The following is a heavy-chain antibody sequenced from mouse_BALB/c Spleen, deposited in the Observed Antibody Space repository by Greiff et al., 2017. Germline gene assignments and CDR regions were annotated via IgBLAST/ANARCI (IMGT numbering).Heavy chain of an antibody. CDR1: GISITTGNYR. V-gene: IGHV3-5*02. CDR2: IYYSGTI. D-gene: IGHD2-3*01. CDR3: ARGPFYDGYYYAMDY. J-gene: IGHJ4*01. Sequence: EVKLMESGPGLVKPSQTVSLTCTVTGISITTGNYRWSWIRQFPGNKLEWIGYIYYSGTITYNPSLTSRTTITRDTSKNQFFLEMNSLTAEDTATYYCARGPFYDGYYYAMDYWGQGTSVTVSA.